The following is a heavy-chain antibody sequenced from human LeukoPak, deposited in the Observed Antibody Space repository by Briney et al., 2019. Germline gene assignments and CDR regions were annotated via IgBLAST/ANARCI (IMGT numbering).Heavy chain of an antibody. CDR1: GFTFSTYW. Sequence: GGSLRLSCAASGFTFSTYWMHWVRQAPGKGLVWASRIKYDGSMTTYGDSVKGRFSISRDNAKNTVDLQMNGLRAEDTAVYYCARGASSAYYVDYWGQGTLVTVSS. V-gene: IGHV3-74*01. CDR3: ARGASSAYYVDY. CDR2: IKYDGSMT. J-gene: IGHJ4*02. D-gene: IGHD3-22*01.